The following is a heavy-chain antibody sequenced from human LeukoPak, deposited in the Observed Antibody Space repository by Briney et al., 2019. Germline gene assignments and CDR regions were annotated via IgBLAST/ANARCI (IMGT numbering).Heavy chain of an antibody. D-gene: IGHD5-24*01. CDR3: AKDNRRGGYNYRFDY. CDR2: ISWNSGSI. J-gene: IGHJ4*02. V-gene: IGHV3-9*01. CDR1: GFTFDDYA. Sequence: GRSLRLSCAASGFTFDDYAMHWVRQAPGKGLEWVSGISWNSGSIGYADSVKGRFTISRDNAKNSLYLQMNSLRAEDTALYYCAKDNRRGGYNYRFDYWGQGTLVTVSS.